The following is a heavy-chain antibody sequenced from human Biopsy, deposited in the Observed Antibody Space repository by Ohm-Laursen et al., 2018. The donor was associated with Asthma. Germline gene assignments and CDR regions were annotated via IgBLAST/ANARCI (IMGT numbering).Heavy chain of an antibody. J-gene: IGHJ6*02. Sequence: TLSLTCAVGGAYIGSRDHHWSWIRQSPGTGLEWIGFVFWSGTTHYNRSLERRLSISIDTTRNEFSMTLRSVTAADTAVYFCARVASYGDLYFGIDVWGPGTTATVSS. V-gene: IGHV4-30-4*01. CDR1: GAYIGSRDHH. D-gene: IGHD4-17*01. CDR2: VFWSGTT. CDR3: ARVASYGDLYFGIDV.